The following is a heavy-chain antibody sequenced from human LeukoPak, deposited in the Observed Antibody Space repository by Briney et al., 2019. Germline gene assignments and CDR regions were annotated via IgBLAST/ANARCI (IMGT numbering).Heavy chain of an antibody. CDR2: IWYDGSNK. CDR1: GFTFSSYG. CDR3: AKGYSSSWYSSYFEY. D-gene: IGHD6-13*01. Sequence: PGGSLRLSCAASGFTFSSYGMHWVRQAPGKGLEWVAVIWYDGSNKYYADSVKGRFTISRDNSKNTLYLQMNSLRAEDTAVYYCAKGYSSSWYSSYFEYWGQGTLVTVSS. J-gene: IGHJ4*02. V-gene: IGHV3-30*02.